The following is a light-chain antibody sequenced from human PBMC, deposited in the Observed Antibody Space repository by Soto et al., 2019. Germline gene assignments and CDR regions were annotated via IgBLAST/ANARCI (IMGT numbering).Light chain of an antibody. CDR3: CSYAGSPRDV. CDR1: SSDVGTYNY. J-gene: IGLJ1*01. V-gene: IGLV2-11*01. Sequence: QSALTQPRSVSGSPGQSDTISCTGTSSDVGTYNYVSWYQQHPGKAPKVLISDVSERPSGVPDRFSGSKSGNTASLTISGLQAEDEADYYCCSYAGSPRDVFGTGTKLTVL. CDR2: DVS.